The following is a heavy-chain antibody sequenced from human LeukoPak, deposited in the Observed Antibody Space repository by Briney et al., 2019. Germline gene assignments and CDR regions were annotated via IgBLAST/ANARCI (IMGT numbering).Heavy chain of an antibody. CDR1: GGTFSSYA. J-gene: IGHJ6*04. CDR2: IIPIFGTA. Sequence: ASVKVSCKASGGTFSSYAISWVRQAPGQGLEWMGGIIPIFGTANYAQKFQGRVTITADKSTSTAYMELSRLRSDDTAVYYCARGYCSSTSCYGDYYYYGMDVWGKGTTVTVSS. CDR3: ARGYCSSTSCYGDYYYYGMDV. D-gene: IGHD2-2*01. V-gene: IGHV1-69*06.